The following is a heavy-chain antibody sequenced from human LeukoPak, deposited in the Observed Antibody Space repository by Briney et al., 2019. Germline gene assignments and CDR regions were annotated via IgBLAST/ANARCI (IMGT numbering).Heavy chain of an antibody. CDR2: VSGSGGST. CDR3: AKHSTIVVVPAAMDYFDY. CDR1: GFTFSSYA. V-gene: IGHV3-23*01. J-gene: IGHJ4*02. D-gene: IGHD2-2*01. Sequence: PGGSLRLSCAASGFTFSSYAMSWVRQAPGKGLEWVSAVSGSGGSTYYADSVKGRFTISRDNSKNTLYLQMNSLRAEDAAVYYCAKHSTIVVVPAAMDYFDYWGQGTLVTLSS.